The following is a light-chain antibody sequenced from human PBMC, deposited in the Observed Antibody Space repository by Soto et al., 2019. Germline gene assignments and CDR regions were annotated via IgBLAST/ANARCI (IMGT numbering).Light chain of an antibody. Sequence: EVVMRQSPATLSSFPGDRVTLSCRASQYINTRLAWYQHRPGQAPRLLIYQTSIRAAGIPARFSASGSGTDFTLTISDVQPEDFALYYCHQRQSWPRTFGQGTKVDIK. J-gene: IGKJ1*01. CDR2: QTS. V-gene: IGKV3-11*01. CDR1: QYINTR. CDR3: HQRQSWPRT.